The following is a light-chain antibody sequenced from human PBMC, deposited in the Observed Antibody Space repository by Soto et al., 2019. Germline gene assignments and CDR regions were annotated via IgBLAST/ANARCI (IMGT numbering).Light chain of an antibody. Sequence: DIQMTQSPSTLSASVGDRVTLTCRASQSVSDWLAWYQQKPGKAPKLLIYKASNLESGVPSRFSGSGSWTEFTLTISSLQLDDSATYSCQQYNTFSPYTFGQGTKLEIK. CDR2: KAS. CDR3: QQYNTFSPYT. CDR1: QSVSDW. J-gene: IGKJ2*01. V-gene: IGKV1-5*03.